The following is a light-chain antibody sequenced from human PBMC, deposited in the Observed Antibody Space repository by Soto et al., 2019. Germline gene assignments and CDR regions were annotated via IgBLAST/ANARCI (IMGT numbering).Light chain of an antibody. CDR2: EVN. CDR3: SSYTSSSTLV. CDR1: SSDVGAYNY. V-gene: IGLV2-14*01. Sequence: QSVLTQPASVSGSPGQSITISCTGTSSDVGAYNYVSWYQQHPGKAPKLMIYEVNYRPSGVSNRFSGSKSGITASLTISGLQAEDEADYYCSSYTSSSTLVFGTGTKVTVL. J-gene: IGLJ1*01.